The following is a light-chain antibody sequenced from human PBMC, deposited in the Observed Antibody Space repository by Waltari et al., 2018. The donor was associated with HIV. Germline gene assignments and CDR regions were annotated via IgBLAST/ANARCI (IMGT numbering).Light chain of an antibody. CDR2: WAS. V-gene: IGKV4-1*01. CDR3: QQYYTTLWT. Sequence: DFVITPSPDSLAVSLCERATIHSMYSLSVLYSSNNKNYLAWYQQKPGQPPKLLIYWASTRESGVPDRFSGSGSGTDFTLTVSSLQAEDVAVYYCQQYYTTLWTFGQGTKVEIK. J-gene: IGKJ1*01. CDR1: LSVLYSSNNKNY.